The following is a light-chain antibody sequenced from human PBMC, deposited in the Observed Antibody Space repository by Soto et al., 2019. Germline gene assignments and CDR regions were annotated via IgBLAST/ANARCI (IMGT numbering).Light chain of an antibody. J-gene: IGKJ2*01. V-gene: IGKV1-9*01. CDR1: YDISSS. CDR3: QQLSHYPYT. Sequence: DIQLTQSPSFLSASVEDRVTITCRASYDISSSLAWYQQEPGKPPKLLIYGSSTLQTGVPSRFSGTGSGTKFTLTISSLQFGDFASYYCQQLSHYPYTFGQGTKVVIK. CDR2: GSS.